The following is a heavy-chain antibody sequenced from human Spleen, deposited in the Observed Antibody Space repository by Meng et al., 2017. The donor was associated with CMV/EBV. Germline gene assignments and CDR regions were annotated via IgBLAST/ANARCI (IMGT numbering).Heavy chain of an antibody. CDR2: ITNSGADT. V-gene: IGHV3-23*01. CDR1: GFSFGSYA. Sequence: GESLKISCAASGFSFGSYAMSWVRQAPGKGLEWVSLITNSGADTFYADSVKGRFTISRDNSNNTLFLQMKSLRAEDTAVYYCARELGYCSSTSCHAQGFWFDPWGQGTLVTVSS. D-gene: IGHD2-2*01. J-gene: IGHJ5*02. CDR3: ARELGYCSSTSCHAQGFWFDP.